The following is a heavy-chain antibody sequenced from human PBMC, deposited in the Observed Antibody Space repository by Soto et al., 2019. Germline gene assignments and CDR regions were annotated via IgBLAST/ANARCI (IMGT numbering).Heavy chain of an antibody. CDR3: ARDSRRLPGTVFDY. CDR2: ISSSSSYI. Sequence: EVQLVESGGGLVKPGGSLRLSCAASGFTFSSYSMNWDRQAPGKGLEWVSSISSSSSYIYYADSVKGRFTISRDNAKNSLYLQMNSLRAEDTAVYYCARDSRRLPGTVFDYWGQGTLVTVSS. V-gene: IGHV3-21*01. J-gene: IGHJ4*02. CDR1: GFTFSSYS. D-gene: IGHD5-12*01.